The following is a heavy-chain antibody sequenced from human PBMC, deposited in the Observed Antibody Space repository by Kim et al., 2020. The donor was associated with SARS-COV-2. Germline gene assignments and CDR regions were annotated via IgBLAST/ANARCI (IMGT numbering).Heavy chain of an antibody. CDR2: ISSSSSYI. D-gene: IGHD6-19*01. V-gene: IGHV3-21*01. CDR3: ARDLWLGDYYGMDV. Sequence: GGSLRLSCAASGFTFSSYSMNWVRQAPGKGLEWVSSISSSSSYIYYADSVKGRFTISRDNAKNSLYLQMNSLRAEDTAVYYCARDLWLGDYYGMDVWGQGNTVTVSS. CDR1: GFTFSSYS. J-gene: IGHJ6*02.